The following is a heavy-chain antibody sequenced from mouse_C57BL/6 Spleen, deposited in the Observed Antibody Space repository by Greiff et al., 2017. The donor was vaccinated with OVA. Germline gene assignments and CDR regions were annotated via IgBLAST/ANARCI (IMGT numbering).Heavy chain of an antibody. J-gene: IGHJ4*01. CDR1: GYTFTSYW. V-gene: IGHV1-69*01. D-gene: IGHD1-1*01. CDR2: IDPSDSYT. Sequence: QVQLQQPGAELVMPGASVKLSCKASGYTFTSYWMHWVKQRPGPGLAWIGEIDPSDSYTNYNQKFKGKSTLTVDKSSSTAYMQRSSLTSEDSAVYYCARATHYYGSSYGDAMDYWGQGTSVTVSS. CDR3: ARATHYYGSSYGDAMDY.